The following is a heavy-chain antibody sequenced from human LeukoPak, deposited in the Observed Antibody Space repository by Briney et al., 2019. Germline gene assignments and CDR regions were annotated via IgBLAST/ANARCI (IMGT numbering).Heavy chain of an antibody. V-gene: IGHV4-39*01. J-gene: IGHJ5*02. CDR3: ARGRPDGSGSYYKFDP. CDR1: AGSISSSNYS. D-gene: IGHD3-10*01. CDR2: IYYSGRT. Sequence: PSETLSLTCTVSAGSISSSNYSWGWIRQPPGKGLEWIGSIYYSGRTYYNPSLKSRVTISVDTSKKQFSLKLSSVTAADTAVYYCARGRPDGSGSYYKFDPWGQGTLVTVSS.